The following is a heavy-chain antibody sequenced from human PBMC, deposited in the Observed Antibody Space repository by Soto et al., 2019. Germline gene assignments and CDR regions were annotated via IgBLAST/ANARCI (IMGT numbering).Heavy chain of an antibody. CDR1: GYTFTSHG. D-gene: IGHD3-10*01. J-gene: IGHJ6*02. CDR2: ISAYNVNT. V-gene: IGHV1-18*01. Sequence: QGQLVQSGAEVMNPGASVKVSCKASGYTFTSHGISWVRQAPGQGLEWMGWISAYNVNTNSAQKLQGRVTLTIDTSTSPAYMELRSLRSDDTAVYYCSRVGLAYPDYYYYGMDVWGQGTTVTVSS. CDR3: SRVGLAYPDYYYYGMDV.